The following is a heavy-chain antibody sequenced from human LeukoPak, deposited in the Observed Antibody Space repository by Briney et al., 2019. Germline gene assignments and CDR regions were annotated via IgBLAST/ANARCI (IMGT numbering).Heavy chain of an antibody. Sequence: SETLSLTCTASGGSISSYSWSWIRQPPGKGLEWIGYIYYSGSTNYNPSLKSRVTISVDTSKNQCSLKLSSVTAADTAVYYCARHSGWWQLWALWGQGTLVTVSS. V-gene: IGHV4-59*08. CDR1: GGSISSYS. CDR2: IYYSGST. D-gene: IGHD2-21*02. CDR3: ARHSGWWQLWAL. J-gene: IGHJ4*02.